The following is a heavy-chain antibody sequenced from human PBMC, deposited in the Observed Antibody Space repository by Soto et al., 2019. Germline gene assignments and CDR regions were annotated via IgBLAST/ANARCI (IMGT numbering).Heavy chain of an antibody. CDR3: ASAPEYSSSFALDY. CDR1: GYTFTSYC. Sequence: ASVKVSCKASGYTFTSYCISWVRQAPGQGLEWMGWISAYNGNTNYAQKLQGRVTMTTDTSTSTAYMELRSLRSDDTAVYYCASAPEYSSSFALDYWGQGTLVTVSS. CDR2: ISAYNGNT. V-gene: IGHV1-18*01. J-gene: IGHJ4*02. D-gene: IGHD6-6*01.